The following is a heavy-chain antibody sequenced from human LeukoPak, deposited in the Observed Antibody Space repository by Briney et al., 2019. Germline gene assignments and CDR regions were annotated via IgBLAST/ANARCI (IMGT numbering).Heavy chain of an antibody. CDR3: ARDGVSCSSTSCYYYYYYYMDV. CDR2: ISYDGSNK. CDR1: GFTFSSYA. J-gene: IGHJ6*03. Sequence: GGSLRLSYAASGFTFSSYAMHWVRQAPGKGLEWVAVISYDGSNKYYADSVKGRFTISRDNSKNTLYLQMNSLRAEDTAVYYCARDGVSCSSTSCYYYYYYYMDVWGKGTTVTVSS. V-gene: IGHV3-30*04. D-gene: IGHD2-2*01.